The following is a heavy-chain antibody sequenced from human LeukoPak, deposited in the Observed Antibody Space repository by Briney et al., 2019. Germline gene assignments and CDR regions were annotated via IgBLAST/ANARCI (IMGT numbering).Heavy chain of an antibody. J-gene: IGHJ5*02. CDR1: GYTFSGYY. CDR3: ARGGGLRSAVANWFDP. CDR2: INPNGGGT. V-gene: IGHV1-2*02. D-gene: IGHD4-23*01. Sequence: ASVKVSCKASGYTFSGYYMHWVRQAPGQGLEWMGWINPNGGGTHYTQNFQGRVSMTRDTSITTAYLELSRLRSDDTAVYYCARGGGLRSAVANWFDPWGPGTLVTASS.